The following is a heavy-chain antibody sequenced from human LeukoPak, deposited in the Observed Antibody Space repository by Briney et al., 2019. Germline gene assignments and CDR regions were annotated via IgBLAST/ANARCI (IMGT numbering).Heavy chain of an antibody. D-gene: IGHD1-26*01. CDR3: ARGTVVGAGLYYFDY. CDR1: GGSISSYY. V-gene: IGHV4-59*12. J-gene: IGHJ4*02. CDR2: IYYSGST. Sequence: SETLSLTCTVSGGSISSYYWSWIRQPPGKGLEWIGYIYYSGSTNYNPSLKSRVTISVDTSKNQFSLKLSSVTAADTAVYYCARGTVVGAGLYYFDYWGQGTLVTVSS.